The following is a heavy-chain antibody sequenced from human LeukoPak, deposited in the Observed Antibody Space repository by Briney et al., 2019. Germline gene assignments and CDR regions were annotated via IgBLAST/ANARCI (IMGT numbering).Heavy chain of an antibody. CDR2: IKPNSGGT. J-gene: IGHJ4*02. CDR1: GYTFTGYY. D-gene: IGHD3-22*01. CDR3: ARDHDSSDFDY. V-gene: IGHV1-2*02. Sequence: ASVKVPCKASGYTFTGYYLHWVRQAPGQGLEWMGWIKPNSGGTNYAQKFQGRVTMTRDTSISTAYMELSRLRSDDTAVYYCARDHDSSDFDYWGQGTLVTVSS.